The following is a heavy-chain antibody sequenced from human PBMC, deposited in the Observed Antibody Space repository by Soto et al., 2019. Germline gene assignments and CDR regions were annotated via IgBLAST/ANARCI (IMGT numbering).Heavy chain of an antibody. J-gene: IGHJ4*02. Sequence: SETLSLTCTLSAASITSTTYFWAWIRKPPGKGLEWVGSIYYSGTTHYKPSLKSRVTISVDRSKNQFSLQMSSVTAADTAVYYCAKNLPRTGRFDYWGQGSLVTVSS. CDR2: IYYSGTT. V-gene: IGHV4-39*01. CDR1: AASITSTTYF. CDR3: AKNLPRTGRFDY.